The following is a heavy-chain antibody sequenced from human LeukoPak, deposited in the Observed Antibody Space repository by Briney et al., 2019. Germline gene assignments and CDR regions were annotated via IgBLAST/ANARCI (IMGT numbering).Heavy chain of an antibody. Sequence: GGSLRLSCAASGFAFSSYWMHWVRQAPGKGLVWVSRINSDGSSTSYADSVKGRFTISGDNAKNTLYLQMNSLRAEDTAVYYCARVLGYCSSTSCSGWFDPWGQGTLVTVSS. CDR1: GFAFSSYW. CDR3: ARVLGYCSSTSCSGWFDP. D-gene: IGHD2-2*01. J-gene: IGHJ5*02. V-gene: IGHV3-74*01. CDR2: INSDGSST.